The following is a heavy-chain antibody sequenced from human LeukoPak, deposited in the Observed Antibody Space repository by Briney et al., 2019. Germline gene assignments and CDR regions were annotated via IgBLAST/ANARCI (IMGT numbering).Heavy chain of an antibody. Sequence: ASVKASCKASGGTFSSYAISWVRQAPGQGLEWMGGIIPIFGTANYAQKFQGRVTITADESTSTAYMEPSSLRSEDTAVYYCARGSGTRDFWSGYQTVYYYGMDVWGQGTTVTVSS. D-gene: IGHD3-3*01. V-gene: IGHV1-69*13. CDR2: IIPIFGTA. J-gene: IGHJ6*02. CDR1: GGTFSSYA. CDR3: ARGSGTRDFWSGYQTVYYYGMDV.